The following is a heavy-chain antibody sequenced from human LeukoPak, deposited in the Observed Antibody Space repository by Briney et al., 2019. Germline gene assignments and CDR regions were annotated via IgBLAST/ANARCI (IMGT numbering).Heavy chain of an antibody. CDR3: ARIPRAAAGTSAY. J-gene: IGHJ4*02. Sequence: ASVKVSCKASGYTFTGYYIHWVRQAPGQGLEWMGWINPLSGDTNSAQKFQGRVTMTRDTPISTAYMELSSLTSDDTAVYYCARIPRAAAGTSAYWGQGTLVTVSS. D-gene: IGHD6-13*01. CDR1: GYTFTGYY. CDR2: INPLSGDT. V-gene: IGHV1-2*02.